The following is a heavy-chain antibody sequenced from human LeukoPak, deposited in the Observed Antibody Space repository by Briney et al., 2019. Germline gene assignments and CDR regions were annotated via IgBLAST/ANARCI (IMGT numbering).Heavy chain of an antibody. J-gene: IGHJ6*02. CDR2: ISAYNGNT. Sequence: ASVKVSCKASGYTFTSYGISWVRQAPGQGLEWMGWISAYNGNTNYAQKLQGRVTMTTDTSTSTAYMELRSLRSDDTAVYYCARDTPLLWFGESTPIYYYYGMDVWGQGTTVTVSS. V-gene: IGHV1-18*01. D-gene: IGHD3-10*01. CDR3: ARDTPLLWFGESTPIYYYYGMDV. CDR1: GYTFTSYG.